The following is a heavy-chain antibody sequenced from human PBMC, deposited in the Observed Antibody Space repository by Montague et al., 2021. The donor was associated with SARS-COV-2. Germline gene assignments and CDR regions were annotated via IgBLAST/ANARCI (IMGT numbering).Heavy chain of an antibody. D-gene: IGHD6-6*01. CDR3: ARYSSSSTTPFDY. J-gene: IGHJ4*02. CDR1: GFTFSSYA. Sequence: SLRLSCAASGFTFSSYAMSWVRQAPGKGPEWVSAISGSGGSTYFSDSVGGRFTISRDNSKNTLYLQMHSLRAEDTAVYYCARYSSSSTTPFDYWGQGTLVTVSS. V-gene: IGHV3-23*01. CDR2: ISGSGGST.